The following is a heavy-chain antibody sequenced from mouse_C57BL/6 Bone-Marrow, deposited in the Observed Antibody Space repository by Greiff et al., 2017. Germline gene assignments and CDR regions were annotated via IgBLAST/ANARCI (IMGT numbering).Heavy chain of an antibody. CDR2: IFPGSGST. V-gene: IGHV1-56*01. Sequence: VQLVESGPELVRPGASVKISCKAPGYTFTSHWMQWVRQRPGQGLEWIGEIFPGSGSTYYTEKFKGQATMTVDTSSSTAYMQLSSLTSEDSACYFCARGGSYDCYPAWFAYWGQGTLVTVSA. CDR1: GYTFTSHW. CDR3: ARGGSYDCYPAWFAY. J-gene: IGHJ3*01. D-gene: IGHD2-3*01.